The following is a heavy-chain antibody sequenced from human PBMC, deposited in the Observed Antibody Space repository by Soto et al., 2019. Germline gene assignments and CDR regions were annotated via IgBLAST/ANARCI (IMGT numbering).Heavy chain of an antibody. D-gene: IGHD3-22*01. J-gene: IGHJ4*02. V-gene: IGHV1-18*01. CDR3: AREKNGYYYDSSGYYYPYY. Sequence: ASVKVSCKASGYTFTSYGISWVRQAPGQGLEWMGWISAYNGNTNYAQKLQGRVTMTTDTSTSTAYMELRSLRSDDTAVYYCAREKNGYYYDSSGYYYPYYWGQGTLVTVSS. CDR2: ISAYNGNT. CDR1: GYTFTSYG.